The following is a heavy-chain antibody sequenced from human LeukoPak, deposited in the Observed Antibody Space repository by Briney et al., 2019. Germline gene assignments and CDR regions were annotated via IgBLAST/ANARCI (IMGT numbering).Heavy chain of an antibody. V-gene: IGHV4-34*01. CDR3: ARGRITMVRGVIRGWFDP. Sequence: SETLSLTCAVYGGSFSGYYWSWIRQPPGKGLEWIGEINHSGSTNSNPSLKSRVTISVDTSKNQFSLKLSSVTAADTAVYYCARGRITMVRGVIRGWFDPWGQGTLVTVSS. CDR2: INHSGST. J-gene: IGHJ5*02. CDR1: GGSFSGYY. D-gene: IGHD3-10*01.